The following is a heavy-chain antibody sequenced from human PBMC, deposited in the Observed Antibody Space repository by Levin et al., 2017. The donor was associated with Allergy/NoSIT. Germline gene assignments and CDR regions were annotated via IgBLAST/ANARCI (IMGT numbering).Heavy chain of an antibody. CDR2: INHSGST. D-gene: IGHD2-21*02. Sequence: PSETLSLTCAVYGGSFSGYYWSWIRQPPGKGLEWIGEINHSGSTNYNPSLKSRVTISVDTSKNQFSLKLSSVTAADTAVYYCAREQGLAVTRYLDYWGQGTLVTVSS. CDR3: AREQGLAVTRYLDY. CDR1: GGSFSGYY. J-gene: IGHJ4*02. V-gene: IGHV4-34*01.